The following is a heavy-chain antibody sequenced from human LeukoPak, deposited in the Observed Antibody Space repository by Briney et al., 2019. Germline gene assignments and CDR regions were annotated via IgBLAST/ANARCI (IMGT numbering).Heavy chain of an antibody. J-gene: IGHJ6*02. Sequence: GGSLRLSCAASGFTFSSYSMNWVRQAPGKGLEWVSYISSSSSTIYYADSVKGRFTISRDNAKNSLYLQMNSLRAEDTAVYYCARVVAVADYYYYYGMDVWGQGTTVTVSS. V-gene: IGHV3-48*04. D-gene: IGHD6-19*01. CDR1: GFTFSSYS. CDR3: ARVVAVADYYYYYGMDV. CDR2: ISSSSSTI.